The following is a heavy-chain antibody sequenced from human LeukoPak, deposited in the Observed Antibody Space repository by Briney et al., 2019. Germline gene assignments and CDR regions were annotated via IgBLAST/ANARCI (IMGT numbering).Heavy chain of an antibody. CDR3: AGGYSYAYCFDY. CDR2: IYSGGRT. V-gene: IGHV3-53*01. CDR1: GFTFSSYA. Sequence: GRSLRLSCAASGFTFSSYAMHWVRQAPGKGLEWVSVIYSGGRTYYADSVKGRFTISRDNSKDTLYLQMNSLRAEDTAVYYCAGGYSYAYCFDYWGQGTLVTVSS. J-gene: IGHJ4*02. D-gene: IGHD5-18*01.